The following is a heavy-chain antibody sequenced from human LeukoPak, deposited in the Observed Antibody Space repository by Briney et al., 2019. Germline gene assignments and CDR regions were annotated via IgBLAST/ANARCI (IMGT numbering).Heavy chain of an antibody. D-gene: IGHD6-19*01. CDR1: GYTFSSYD. J-gene: IGHJ4*02. CDR3: ARDRAYGYSIVWDFDY. V-gene: IGHV1-18*01. Sequence: GASVKVSCKASGYTFSSYDISWVRQAPGQGLEWMGWISAYNGNTNYAQKLQGRVTMTTDTSTSTAYLELRSLRSDDTAVYYCARDRAYGYSIVWDFDYWGQGTLVTVSS. CDR2: ISAYNGNT.